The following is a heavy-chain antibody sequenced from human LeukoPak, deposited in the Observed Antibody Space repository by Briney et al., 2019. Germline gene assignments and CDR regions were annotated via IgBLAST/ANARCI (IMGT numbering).Heavy chain of an antibody. CDR3: ARGADYGGDSDFDY. Sequence: PGGSLRLSCAASGFTFSDYYMRWIRQAPGRGLEWVSYISSSGSTIYYADSVKGRFTISRDNAKNSLYLQMNSLRAEDTAVYYCARGADYGGDSDFDYWGQGTLVTVSS. D-gene: IGHD4-23*01. V-gene: IGHV3-11*01. CDR2: ISSSGSTI. J-gene: IGHJ4*02. CDR1: GFTFSDYY.